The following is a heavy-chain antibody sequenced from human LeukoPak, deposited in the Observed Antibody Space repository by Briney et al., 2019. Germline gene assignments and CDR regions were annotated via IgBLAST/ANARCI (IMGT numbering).Heavy chain of an antibody. Sequence: PSETLSLTCTVAGGSVTNSGQYWTWIRQHPGKGLEWIGDIFHSGSTNYNPSLKSRTIMSVDTSNNQFSLNLSSATAADTAVYYCAKEGGYDYVWGSSDYWGQGTLVTVSS. CDR1: GGSVTNSGQY. D-gene: IGHD3-16*01. V-gene: IGHV4-31*03. CDR3: AKEGGYDYVWGSSDY. CDR2: IFHSGST. J-gene: IGHJ4*02.